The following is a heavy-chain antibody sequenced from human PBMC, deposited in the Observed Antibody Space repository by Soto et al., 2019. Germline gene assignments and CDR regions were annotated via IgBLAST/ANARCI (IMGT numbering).Heavy chain of an antibody. J-gene: IGHJ6*03. V-gene: IGHV4-59*01. CDR2: IYYSGST. D-gene: IGHD2-15*01. CDR3: ERLIVYCSGVCCYGWGYYYYMVF. CDR1: GGSISSYY. Sequence: SSETLSLTCTVSGGSISSYYWSWIRQPPGKGLEWIGYIYYSGSTNYNPSLKSRVTISVDTSKNQFSLKLSSVTAADTAVYYCERLIVYCSGVCCYGWGYYYYMVFSGTAPSVTLSS.